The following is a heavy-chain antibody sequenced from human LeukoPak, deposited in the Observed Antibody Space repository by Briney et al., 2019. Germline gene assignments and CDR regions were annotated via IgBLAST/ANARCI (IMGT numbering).Heavy chain of an antibody. Sequence: SETLSLTCAVYGGSFSGYYWSWIRQPPGKGLEWIGYIYYSGSTNYNPSLKSRVTISVDTSKNQFSLKLSSVTAADTAVYYCARETVVVVAANYQLGSLEYWFDPWGQGTLVTVSS. CDR3: ARETVVVVAANYQLGSLEYWFDP. V-gene: IGHV4-59*01. J-gene: IGHJ5*02. CDR1: GGSFSGYY. D-gene: IGHD2-15*01. CDR2: IYYSGST.